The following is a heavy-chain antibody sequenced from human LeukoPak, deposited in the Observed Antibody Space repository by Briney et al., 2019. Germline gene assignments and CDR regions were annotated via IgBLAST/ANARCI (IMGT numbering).Heavy chain of an antibody. V-gene: IGHV5-51*01. CDR1: GYNFPIYW. Sequence: GESLKISCQGSGYNFPIYWIGWVRQMPGQGLEWMGIIYHDDSNTIYGPSFQGQVTISADKSINTAYLEWSSLKASDTAIYYCARQGAAGKYYYYYMDVWGKGTTVTVSS. J-gene: IGHJ6*03. D-gene: IGHD6-13*01. CDR3: ARQGAAGKYYYYYMDV. CDR2: IYHDDSNT.